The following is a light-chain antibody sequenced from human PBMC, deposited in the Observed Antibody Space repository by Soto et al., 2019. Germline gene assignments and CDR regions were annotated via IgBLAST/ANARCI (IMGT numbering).Light chain of an antibody. CDR1: SSDVGSYNL. CDR2: EDN. J-gene: IGLJ3*02. CDR3: QSYDSSLSGWV. Sequence: QSALTQPASVSGSPGQSITISCTGTSSDVGSYNLVSWYQQHPGKAPKLMIYEDNKRPSGVSHRFSGSKSDNTASLTISGLQAEDEADYYCQSYDSSLSGWVFGGGTKLTVL. V-gene: IGLV2-14*02.